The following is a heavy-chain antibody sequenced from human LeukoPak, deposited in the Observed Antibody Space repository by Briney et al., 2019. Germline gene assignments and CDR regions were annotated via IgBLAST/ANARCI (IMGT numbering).Heavy chain of an antibody. Sequence: KTGGSLRLSCAASGFTFSSYEMNWVRQAPGKGLEWVSSISSSSSYIYYADSVKGRFTISRDNAKNSLYLQMNSLKTEDTALYYCARQMATILDGILDYWGQGTLVTVSS. CDR2: ISSSSSYI. J-gene: IGHJ4*02. V-gene: IGHV3-21*01. CDR1: GFTFSSYE. CDR3: ARQMATILDGILDY. D-gene: IGHD5-24*01.